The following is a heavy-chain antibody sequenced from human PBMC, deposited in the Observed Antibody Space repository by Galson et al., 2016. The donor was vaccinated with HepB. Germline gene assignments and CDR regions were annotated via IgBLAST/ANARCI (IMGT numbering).Heavy chain of an antibody. Sequence: TLSLTCTVSGGSISGYYWSWIRQPPGRGLEWIGYIYHSGSTYYNPSLKSRVTILVDRSKTQFSLQLSSVTAADTAVYYCARGIMLTFGGVISDAFDIWGKGTMVTVSS. J-gene: IGHJ3*02. V-gene: IGHV4-30-2*01. CDR2: IYHSGST. CDR3: ARGIMLTFGGVISDAFDI. CDR1: GGSISGYY. D-gene: IGHD3-16*01.